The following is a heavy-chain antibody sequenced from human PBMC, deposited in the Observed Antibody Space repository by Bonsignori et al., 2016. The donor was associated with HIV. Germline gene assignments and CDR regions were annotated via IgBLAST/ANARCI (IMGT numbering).Heavy chain of an antibody. CDR3: AKRRGAVAGNDY. V-gene: IGHV3-23*01. J-gene: IGHJ4*02. Sequence: VRQAPGKGLEWVSAISGSGGSTYYADSVKGRFTISRDNSKNTLYLQMNSLRAEDTAVYYCAKRRGAVAGNDYWGQGTLVTVSS. D-gene: IGHD6-19*01. CDR2: ISGSGGST.